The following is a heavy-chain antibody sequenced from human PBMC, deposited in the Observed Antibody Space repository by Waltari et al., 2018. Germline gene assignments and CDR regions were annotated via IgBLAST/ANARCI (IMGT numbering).Heavy chain of an antibody. Sequence: EVQLLESGGGLVQPGGSLRLSCAASGFTFSSYAMSWVRQAPGKGLEWVSVIYSGGSTYYADSVKGRFTISRDNSKNTLYLQMNSLRAEDTAVYYCARDSVSMRGAFDIWGQGTMVTVSS. CDR3: ARDSVSMRGAFDI. V-gene: IGHV3-23*03. J-gene: IGHJ3*02. CDR1: GFTFSSYA. D-gene: IGHD2-2*01. CDR2: IYSGGST.